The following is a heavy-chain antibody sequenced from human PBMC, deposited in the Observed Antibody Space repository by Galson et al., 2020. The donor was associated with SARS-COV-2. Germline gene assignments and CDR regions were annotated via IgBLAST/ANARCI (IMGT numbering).Heavy chain of an antibody. Sequence: GESLKISCAASGFTFSSYGMHWVRQAPGTGLEWVAVIWYDGSNKYYADSVKGRFTISRDNSKNTLYLQMNSLRAEDTAVYYCARDLSGYYGMDVWGQGTTVTVSS. V-gene: IGHV3-33*01. CDR3: ARDLSGYYGMDV. J-gene: IGHJ6*02. CDR2: IWYDGSNK. CDR1: GFTFSSYG. D-gene: IGHD3-9*01.